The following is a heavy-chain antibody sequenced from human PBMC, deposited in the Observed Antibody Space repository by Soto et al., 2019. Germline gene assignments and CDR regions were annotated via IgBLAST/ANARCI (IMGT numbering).Heavy chain of an antibody. V-gene: IGHV1-2*02. Sequence: RASVKVSCKASGYTFTGYYIHWVRLAPGQGLEWMGWINPNSGDTNYAQKFQGNVTMTRDTSISTAYMELTRLRSDDTAVYYCASVPGIAAVTGYWGQGTLVTVSS. CDR3: ASVPGIAAVTGY. CDR2: INPNSGDT. D-gene: IGHD6-25*01. J-gene: IGHJ4*02. CDR1: GYTFTGYY.